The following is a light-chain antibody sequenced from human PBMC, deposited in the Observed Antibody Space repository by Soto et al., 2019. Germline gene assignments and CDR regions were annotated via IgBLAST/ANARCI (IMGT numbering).Light chain of an antibody. V-gene: IGKV3-15*01. Sequence: EIVLTQSPATSSVSPGERVALSCRTSHSVNSHVAWYQQKPGQAPRLLLYGASTRATGIPVRFSGSGFGTEFTLTISSLQSEDFAVYYCQQYKNWPLFGQGTRLEI. J-gene: IGKJ5*01. CDR1: HSVNSH. CDR2: GAS. CDR3: QQYKNWPL.